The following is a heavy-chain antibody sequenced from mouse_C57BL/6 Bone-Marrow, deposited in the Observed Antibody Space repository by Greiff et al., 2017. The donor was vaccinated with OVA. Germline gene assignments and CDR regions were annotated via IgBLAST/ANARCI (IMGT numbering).Heavy chain of an antibody. CDR3: ARDRDGYCGEDAMDY. CDR1: GFTFSSYA. D-gene: IGHD2-3*01. Sequence: EVQLVESGGGLVKPGGSLKLSCAASGFTFSSYAMSWVRQTPEKRLEWVATISAGGSYTYYPDNVKVRFTISRDNAKNNLYLQMSHLKSEDTAMYYCARDRDGYCGEDAMDYWGQGTSVTVSA. J-gene: IGHJ4*01. V-gene: IGHV5-4*01. CDR2: ISAGGSYT.